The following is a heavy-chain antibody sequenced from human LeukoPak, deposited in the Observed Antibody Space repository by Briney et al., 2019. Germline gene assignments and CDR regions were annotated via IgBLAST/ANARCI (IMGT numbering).Heavy chain of an antibody. CDR3: ANYGDYQYFDY. Sequence: PGGSLRLSCAASGXTFINYGMHWVRQAPGKGLEWVEVISYDATNKYYADSVKGRFTISRDNSKNTLYLQMNSLKTDDTAVYYCANYGDYQYFDYWGQGTPVTVSS. D-gene: IGHD4-17*01. J-gene: IGHJ4*02. CDR1: GXTFINYG. CDR2: ISYDATNK. V-gene: IGHV3-30*18.